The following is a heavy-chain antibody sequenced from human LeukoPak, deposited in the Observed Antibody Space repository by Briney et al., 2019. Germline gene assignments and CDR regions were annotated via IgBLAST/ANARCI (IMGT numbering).Heavy chain of an antibody. V-gene: IGHV1-69*05. D-gene: IGHD3-22*01. CDR2: IIPIFGTA. CDR3: ARGPNDKANYNWFDP. Sequence: GASVKVFCKASGGTFSSYAISWVRQAPGQGLEWMGGIIPIFGTANYAQKFQGRVTMTRDTSTSTVYMEVSSLRSEDTAVYYCARGPNDKANYNWFDPWGQGTLVTVSS. CDR1: GGTFSSYA. J-gene: IGHJ5*02.